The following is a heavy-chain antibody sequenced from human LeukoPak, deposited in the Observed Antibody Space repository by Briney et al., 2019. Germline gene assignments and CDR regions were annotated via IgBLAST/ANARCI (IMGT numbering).Heavy chain of an antibody. CDR3: AKEGTPQVSTWYDL. D-gene: IGHD3-10*01. V-gene: IGHV3-30*18. CDR2: ISYEGGTQ. Sequence: PGGSLRLSCAASGVTLGPYGMHWVRQAPGKGLEWVAVISYEGGTQHYADSVKGRFIISRDNPRNTLYLQMNILRTEDTAVYYCAKEGTPQVSTWYDLWGQGTQVIVSS. CDR1: GVTLGPYG. J-gene: IGHJ5*02.